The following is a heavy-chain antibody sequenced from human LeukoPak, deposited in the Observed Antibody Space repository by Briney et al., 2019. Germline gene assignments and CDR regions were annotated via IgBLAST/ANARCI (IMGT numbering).Heavy chain of an antibody. CDR2: IKQDGSEK. J-gene: IGHJ3*02. CDR3: ASDRDDKAFDI. CDR1: GFTFSSYW. D-gene: IGHD3-22*01. V-gene: IGHV3-7*01. Sequence: GGSLRLSCAASGFTFSSYWMSWVRQAPGKGLEWVANIKQDGSEKYYVDSVKGRFTISRDNAKNSLYLQMNSLRAEDTAVYYCASDRDDKAFDIWGQGTMVTVSS.